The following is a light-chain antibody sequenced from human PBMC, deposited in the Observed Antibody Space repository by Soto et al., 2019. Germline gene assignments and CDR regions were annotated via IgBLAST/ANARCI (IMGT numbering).Light chain of an antibody. J-gene: IGKJ4*01. V-gene: IGKV3-20*01. CDR2: GAS. CDR1: QPIDRKF. CDR3: QRFDASLFP. Sequence: EVVLTQSPGTLSLSPGERATLSCRASQPIDRKFLAWYQQKPGQAPRLLIHGASTRATGVPNRFSGSGSERDFSLTISSLEPEDFAVYFCQRFDASLFPFGGGTKVEIK.